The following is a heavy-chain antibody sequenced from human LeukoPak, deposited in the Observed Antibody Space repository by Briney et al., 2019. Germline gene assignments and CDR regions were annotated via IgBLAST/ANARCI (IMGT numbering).Heavy chain of an antibody. V-gene: IGHV3-23*01. CDR1: GFTFSSYA. Sequence: GGSLRLSCAASGFTFSSYAMSWVRQAPGKGLEWVSAIVGSGGNSFYADSVKGRFTISRDNSKNTVYLQMNTLRAEDTAVYYCAKGDPYCGGDCYPNLDFDYRGQGTLVTVSS. J-gene: IGHJ4*02. D-gene: IGHD2-21*02. CDR3: AKGDPYCGGDCYPNLDFDY. CDR2: IVGSGGNS.